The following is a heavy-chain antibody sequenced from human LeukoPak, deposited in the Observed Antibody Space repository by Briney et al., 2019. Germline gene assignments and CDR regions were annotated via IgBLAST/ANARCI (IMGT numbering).Heavy chain of an antibody. CDR2: IYPGDSDT. Sequence: GESLKISCKGSGYSFTSYWIGWVRQMPGKGLEWMGIIYPGDSDTRYSPSFQGQVTISADKSISTAYLQWSSLKASDTAMYYCARSYARGGSCYGLCAFDIWGQGTMVTVSS. D-gene: IGHD2-15*01. V-gene: IGHV5-51*01. CDR3: ARSYARGGSCYGLCAFDI. CDR1: GYSFTSYW. J-gene: IGHJ3*02.